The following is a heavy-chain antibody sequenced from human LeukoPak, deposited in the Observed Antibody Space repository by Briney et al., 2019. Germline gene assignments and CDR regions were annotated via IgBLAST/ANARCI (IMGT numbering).Heavy chain of an antibody. V-gene: IGHV4-34*01. J-gene: IGHJ6*03. CDR3: ARGRYYGSGSYSPYYYYMDV. D-gene: IGHD3-10*01. Sequence: SETLSLTCAVYGGSFSGYYWSWIRQPPGKGLEWIGEINHSGSTNYDPSLKSRVTISVDTSKNQFSLKLSSVTAADTAVYYCARGRYYGSGSYSPYYYYMDVWGKGTTVTVSS. CDR1: GGSFSGYY. CDR2: INHSGST.